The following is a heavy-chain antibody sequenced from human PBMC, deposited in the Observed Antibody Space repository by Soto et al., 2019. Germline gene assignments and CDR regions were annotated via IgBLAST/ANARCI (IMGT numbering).Heavy chain of an antibody. CDR1: GYSFAGYW. CDR2: IDPSDSYT. Sequence: PGESLKISCKGSGYSFAGYWITWVRQKPGKGLEWMGRIDPSDSYTNYSPSFQGHVTISADKSISTAYLQWSSLRASDTAMYYCARQGAVRYCSSTSCYTYYYYGMDVWGQGTTVTVSS. CDR3: ARQGAVRYCSSTSCYTYYYYGMDV. J-gene: IGHJ6*02. V-gene: IGHV5-10-1*01. D-gene: IGHD2-2*02.